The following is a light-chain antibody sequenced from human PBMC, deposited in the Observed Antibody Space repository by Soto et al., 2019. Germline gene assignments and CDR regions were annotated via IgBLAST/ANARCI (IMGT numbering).Light chain of an antibody. J-gene: IGLJ2*01. CDR2: DVS. V-gene: IGLV2-14*01. Sequence: QSALTQSASVSGSPGQSITISCTGTSSDVGGYNYVSWYQQHPGKAPKLMIYDVSNRPSGVSNRFSGSKSGNTASLTISGLQAEDEADYYCSSYTISSTYVVFGGGTKLTVL. CDR3: SSYTISSTYVV. CDR1: SSDVGGYNY.